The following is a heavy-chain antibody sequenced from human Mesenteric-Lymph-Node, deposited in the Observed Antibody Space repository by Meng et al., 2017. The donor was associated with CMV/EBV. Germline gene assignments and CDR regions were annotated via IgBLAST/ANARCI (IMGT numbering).Heavy chain of an antibody. D-gene: IGHD3-3*01. J-gene: IGHJ5*02. CDR2: VCYSGDT. CDR3: ARSFWSAPYNWFDP. CDR1: GGSVFFTTYS. Sequence: SGGSVFFTTYSWAWIRQPAGRGLEWIGNVCYSGDTYYSPSLTSRLTISIDTSKNHFSLKLPSVTAADTAVYFCARSFWSAPYNWFDPWGQGTLVTVSS. V-gene: IGHV4-39*07.